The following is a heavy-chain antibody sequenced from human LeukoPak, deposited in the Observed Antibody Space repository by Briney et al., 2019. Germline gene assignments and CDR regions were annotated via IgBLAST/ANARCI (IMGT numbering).Heavy chain of an antibody. CDR3: ARGLQWNYDLGWVAP. Sequence: GAAVKVSFKASGYSFISWRMAGVRQARGQGREWMGWISGDNGKKKYAEKVKGRVTMTTDNSTSTAYMEMRSLRHDDTAIYYCARGLQWNYDLGWVAPWGQGTLVAVSS. CDR2: ISGDNGKK. D-gene: IGHD1-7*01. J-gene: IGHJ5*02. V-gene: IGHV1-18*01. CDR1: GYSFISWR.